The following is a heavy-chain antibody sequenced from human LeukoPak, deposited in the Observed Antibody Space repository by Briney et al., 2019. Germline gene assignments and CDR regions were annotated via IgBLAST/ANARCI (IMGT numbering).Heavy chain of an antibody. CDR3: AKGSGTAEDY. V-gene: IGHV3-74*01. CDR2: INSDGSST. CDR1: GFTFSSYW. Sequence: GGSLRLSCAASGFTFSSYWMHWVRQAPGKGLVWVSRINSDGSSTSYADSVKGRFTISRDNSKNTLYLQMSSLRAEDTAVYYCAKGSGTAEDYWGQGTLVTVSS. J-gene: IGHJ4*02. D-gene: IGHD6-25*01.